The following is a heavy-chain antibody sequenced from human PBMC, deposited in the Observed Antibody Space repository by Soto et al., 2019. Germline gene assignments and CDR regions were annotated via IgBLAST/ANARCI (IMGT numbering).Heavy chain of an antibody. D-gene: IGHD2-2*01. CDR2: IYYSGST. CDR1: GGSISSSSYY. Sequence: PSETLSLTCTVSGGSISSSSYYWGWIRQPPGKGLEWIGSIYYSGSTYYNPSLKSRVTIPVDTSKNQFSLKLSSVTAADTAVYYCARLQVVVVPAATDAFDIRGHRTMVTVSS. J-gene: IGHJ3*02. V-gene: IGHV4-39*01. CDR3: ARLQVVVVPAATDAFDI.